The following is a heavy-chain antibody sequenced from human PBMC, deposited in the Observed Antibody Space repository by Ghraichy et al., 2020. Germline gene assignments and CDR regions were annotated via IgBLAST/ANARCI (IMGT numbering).Heavy chain of an antibody. D-gene: IGHD2-15*01. Sequence: GGSLRLSCAASGFTFSSYAMSWVRQAPGKGLEWVSAISGSGCSTYYADSVKGRFTISRDNSKNTLYLQMNSLRAEDTAVYYCAKGARYCSGGSCYLGDYWGQGTLVTVSS. CDR2: ISGSGCST. CDR1: GFTFSSYA. J-gene: IGHJ4*02. CDR3: AKGARYCSGGSCYLGDY. V-gene: IGHV3-23*01.